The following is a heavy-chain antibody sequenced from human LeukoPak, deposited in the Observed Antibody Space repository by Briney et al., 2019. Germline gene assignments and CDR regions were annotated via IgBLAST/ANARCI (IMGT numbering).Heavy chain of an antibody. Sequence: GGSLRLSCAASGFTFNNYAMSWVRQAPGKGLEWVPGISGSGARTNYADSVKGRFTISRDNSKNTLSLQMNGLRAEDTAVYYCAKEDRSGWYATNFDFWGQGTLVTVSS. J-gene: IGHJ4*02. CDR1: GFTFNNYA. CDR2: ISGSGART. D-gene: IGHD6-19*01. V-gene: IGHV3-23*01. CDR3: AKEDRSGWYATNFDF.